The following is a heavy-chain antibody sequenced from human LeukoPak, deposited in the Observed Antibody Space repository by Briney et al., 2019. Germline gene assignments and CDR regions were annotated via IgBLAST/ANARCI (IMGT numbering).Heavy chain of an antibody. CDR3: ARDRGDYGDYVPGY. D-gene: IGHD4-17*01. CDR2: IKQDGSEK. V-gene: IGHV3-7*01. Sequence: GGSLRLSCAASGFTFSSYWMSWVRQAPGKGLEWVANIKQDGSEKYYADSVKGRFAISRDNAKNSLYLQMNSLRAEDTAVYYCARDRGDYGDYVPGYWGQGTLVTVSS. CDR1: GFTFSSYW. J-gene: IGHJ4*02.